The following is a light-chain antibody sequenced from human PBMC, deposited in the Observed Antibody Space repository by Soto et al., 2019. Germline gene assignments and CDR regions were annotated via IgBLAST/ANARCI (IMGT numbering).Light chain of an antibody. CDR3: QSHDSGPSPYNYV. CDR2: GNN. V-gene: IGLV1-40*01. CDR1: SSNIGAGYD. Sequence: QSVLTQPPSVSGAPGQRVTIACTGSSSNIGAGYDVHWYQQLPGTAPKLLIYGNNNRPSGVPDRFSGSKSGTSASLAITGLQAEDEADYYCQSHDSGPSPYNYVFGSGGKV. J-gene: IGLJ1*01.